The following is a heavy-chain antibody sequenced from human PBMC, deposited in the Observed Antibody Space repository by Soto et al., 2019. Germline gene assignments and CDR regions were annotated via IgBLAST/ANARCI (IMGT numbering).Heavy chain of an antibody. CDR2: IKSKTDGRTT. CDR3: TTDPVTAIPY. Sequence: GGSLRLSCAASGFTFSNAWMSWVRQAPGKGLEWVGRIKSKTDGRTTDYAAPVKGRFTISRDDSKNTLYLQMNSLKTEDTAVYYCTTDPVTAIPYWGQGTLVTVSS. J-gene: IGHJ4*02. CDR1: GFTFSNAW. D-gene: IGHD2-21*02. V-gene: IGHV3-15*01.